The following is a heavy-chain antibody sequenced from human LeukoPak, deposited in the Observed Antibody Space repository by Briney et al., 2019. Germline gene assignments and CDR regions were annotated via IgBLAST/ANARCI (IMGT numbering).Heavy chain of an antibody. Sequence: KYGESLKISCKGSGYSFASYWIGWVRQMPGNGLEWMGIIYPGDSDSRYSPSFQGQVTISVDRTISTAYLQWSSLKASDTAMYYCARQDSYGQFDYWGQGTLVTVSS. D-gene: IGHD5-18*01. CDR1: GYSFASYW. V-gene: IGHV5-51*01. CDR3: ARQDSYGQFDY. J-gene: IGHJ4*02. CDR2: IYPGDSDS.